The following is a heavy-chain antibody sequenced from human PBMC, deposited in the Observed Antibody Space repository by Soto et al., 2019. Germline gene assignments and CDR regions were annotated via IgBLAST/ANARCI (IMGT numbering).Heavy chain of an antibody. CDR3: ARGARGYYYMDV. D-gene: IGHD6-13*01. CDR1: GFTFSSYW. J-gene: IGHJ6*03. Sequence: EVQLVESGGGLVQPGGSLRLSCAASGFTFSSYWMHWVRQVPGKGLVWVSRLYSDGSRTSYADSVKGRFTISRDNAKNTLYLQMNILRAEDTAVYYCARGARGYYYMDVWGKGTTVTVSS. CDR2: LYSDGSRT. V-gene: IGHV3-74*01.